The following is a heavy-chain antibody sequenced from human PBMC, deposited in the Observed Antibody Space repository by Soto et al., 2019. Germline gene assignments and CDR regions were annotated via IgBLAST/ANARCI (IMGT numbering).Heavy chain of an antibody. D-gene: IGHD6-19*01. J-gene: IGHJ5*02. CDR3: TREQSDDNYFDP. CDR2: IYYSGGT. V-gene: IGHV4-61*08. CDR1: GAALSSGGYF. Sequence: SETLSLTCTVSGAALSSGGYFYTWVRQPPGKGLEWLGYIYYSGGTNYNPSLKSPVTISLDKSKSQFSLTLISVTAADTAVYYCTREQSDDNYFDPWGQGILVTVSS.